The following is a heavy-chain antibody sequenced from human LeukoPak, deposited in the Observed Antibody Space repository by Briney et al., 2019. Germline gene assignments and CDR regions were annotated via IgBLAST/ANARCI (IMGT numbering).Heavy chain of an antibody. V-gene: IGHV3-23*01. CDR1: GFTFSSSS. CDR3: AKDREYSYGLGAFES. Sequence: GGSLRLSCAASGFTFSSSSMSWVRQAPGKGLEWVSALTGSGGSTYYADSVKGRFTISRDNSKNTLYLQMNSLRGEDTAVYYCAKDREYSYGLGAFESWGQGTMVTVSS. J-gene: IGHJ3*02. CDR2: LTGSGGST. D-gene: IGHD5-18*01.